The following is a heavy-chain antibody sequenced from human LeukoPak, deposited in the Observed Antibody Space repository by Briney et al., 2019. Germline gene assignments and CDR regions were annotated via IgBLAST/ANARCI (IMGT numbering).Heavy chain of an antibody. J-gene: IGHJ4*02. CDR3: ARLRPRGMGFDY. CDR1: GGSISSYY. CDR2: IYYSGST. D-gene: IGHD4-17*01. V-gene: IGHV4-59*01. Sequence: SETLSLTCTVSGGSISSYYWSWIRQPPGKGLEWIGYIYYSGSTNYNPSLKSRVTISVDTSKNQFSLKLSSVTAADTAVYYCARLRPRGMGFDYWGQGTLVTASS.